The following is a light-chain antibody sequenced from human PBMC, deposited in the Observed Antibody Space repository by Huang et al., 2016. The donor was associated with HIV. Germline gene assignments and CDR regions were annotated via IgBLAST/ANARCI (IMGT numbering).Light chain of an antibody. CDR3: QQRSKWPLT. V-gene: IGKV3-11*01. J-gene: IGKJ4*01. CDR1: QSIGTY. Sequence: IVLTQSPVTLSLSPGGRATRSCRASQSIGTYLAWYQQKSGQAPRLLIYDVSNRAAGVPARFSARGSETDFTLTIASLDPDDFAIYHCQQRSKWPLTFGGGTKVEMK. CDR2: DVS.